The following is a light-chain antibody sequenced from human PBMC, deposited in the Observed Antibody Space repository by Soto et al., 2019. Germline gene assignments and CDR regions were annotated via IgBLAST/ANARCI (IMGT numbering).Light chain of an antibody. J-gene: IGKJ1*01. CDR1: QTMSSW. V-gene: IGKV1-5*03. Sequence: DIQSTQSPSTLSGSVGYGFTITCRASQTMSSWLAWYQETPGKATKLLIYKASTLKSGVPPRFSGSGSGTEFTLTISSLQHDEVATYYCQHYNSYSEAVGQGTKVDIK. CDR3: QHYNSYSEA. CDR2: KAS.